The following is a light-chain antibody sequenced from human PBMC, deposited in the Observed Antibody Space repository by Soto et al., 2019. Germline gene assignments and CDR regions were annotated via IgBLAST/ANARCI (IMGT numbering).Light chain of an antibody. CDR2: EVT. CDR1: SSDVGAYNY. CDR3: SSYAGSNNLP. Sequence: QSALTQPPSASGSPGHSVTISCTGSSSDVGAYNYVSWYQQHPGKAPKLMIYEVTKRPSGVPDRFSGSKSGNTASLTVSGLQAEDEADYYCSSYAGSNNLPFGGGTKVTVL. V-gene: IGLV2-8*01. J-gene: IGLJ3*02.